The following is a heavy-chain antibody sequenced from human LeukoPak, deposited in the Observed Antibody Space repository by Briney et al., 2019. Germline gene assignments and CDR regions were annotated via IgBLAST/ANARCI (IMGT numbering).Heavy chain of an antibody. J-gene: IGHJ4*02. D-gene: IGHD3-10*01. CDR1: GGSISSSSYY. CDR2: IYYSGST. V-gene: IGHV4-39*01. Sequence: PSETLSLTCTVSGGSISSSSYYWGWIRQPPGKGLEWIGSIYYSGSTYYNPSLKSRVTISVDTSKNQFSLKLSSVTAADTAVYYCARPDTIRGMFDYWGQGTLVTVSS. CDR3: ARPDTIRGMFDY.